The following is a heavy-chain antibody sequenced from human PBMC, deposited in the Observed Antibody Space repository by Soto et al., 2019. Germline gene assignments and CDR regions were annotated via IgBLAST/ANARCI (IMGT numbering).Heavy chain of an antibody. CDR2: IIPIFGTA. CDR1: GGTFSSYA. J-gene: IGHJ4*02. V-gene: IGHV1-69*12. D-gene: IGHD3-22*01. CDR3: ARDFGYYDSRGYGEVDH. Sequence: QVQLVQSGAEVKKPGSSVKVSCKASGGTFSSYAISWVRQAPGQGLEWMGGIIPIFGTANYAQKFQGRVTITADESTSSACRGLSGLRSEDAAVYYGARDFGYYDSRGYGEVDHWGQGTLVTVSS.